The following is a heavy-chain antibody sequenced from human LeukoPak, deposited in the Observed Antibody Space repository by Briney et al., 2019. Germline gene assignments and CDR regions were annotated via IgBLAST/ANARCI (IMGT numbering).Heavy chain of an antibody. Sequence: GASVKVSCKASGYTFTSYDINWVRQATGQGLEWMGWMNPNSGNTGYAQKFQGRVTMTRNTSITTAYMELSSLRSEDTAVYYCARGANIKYYDFWSGFLGWFDPWGQGTLVTVSS. J-gene: IGHJ5*02. CDR3: ARGANIKYYDFWSGFLGWFDP. CDR2: MNPNSGNT. V-gene: IGHV1-8*01. D-gene: IGHD3-3*01. CDR1: GYTFTSYD.